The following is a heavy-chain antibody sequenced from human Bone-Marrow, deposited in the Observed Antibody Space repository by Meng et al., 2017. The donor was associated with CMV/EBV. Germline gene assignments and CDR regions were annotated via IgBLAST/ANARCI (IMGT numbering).Heavy chain of an antibody. CDR1: GYTFTGYY. CDR2: INPNSGGT. D-gene: IGHD2-2*02. V-gene: IGHV1-2*02. CDR3: ASGPKRSTIVVVPAAIQETDY. J-gene: IGHJ4*02. Sequence: ASVKVSCKASGYTFTGYYMHWVRQAPGQGLEWMGWINPNSGGTDYAQKFQGRVTMTRDTSISTAYMELSRLRSDDTAVYYCASGPKRSTIVVVPAAIQETDYWGQGTLVTSPQ.